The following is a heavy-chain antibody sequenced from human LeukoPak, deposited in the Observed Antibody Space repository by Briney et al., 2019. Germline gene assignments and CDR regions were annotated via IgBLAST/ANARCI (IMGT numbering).Heavy chain of an antibody. D-gene: IGHD3-10*01. CDR1: GCTFSSDA. CDR2: IIPIFGTA. V-gene: IGHV1-69*05. J-gene: IGHJ5*02. Sequence: ASVKVSCKASGCTFSSDAISWMRQAPGQGLEWMGRIIPIFGTANYAHKFQGRVTITTDESTSTAYMELSSLRSEGTAVYYCARGDDMVRGKDNWFDPWGQGTLVTVSS. CDR3: ARGDDMVRGKDNWFDP.